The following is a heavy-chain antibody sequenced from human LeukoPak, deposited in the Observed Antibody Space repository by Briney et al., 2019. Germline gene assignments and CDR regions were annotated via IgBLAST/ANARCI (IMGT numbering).Heavy chain of an antibody. CDR3: AKDLGSVVTPPSLDY. CDR1: GFTFSNYA. V-gene: IGHV3-23*01. CDR2: ASGSGGST. Sequence: GGSLRLSCAASGFTFSNYAMSWVRQAPGKGLEWVSAASGSGGSTYYAGSVKGRFTISRDNSKNTLFLQMNSLRAEDTAVYYCAKDLGSVVTPPSLDYWGQGTLVTVSS. D-gene: IGHD2-21*02. J-gene: IGHJ4*02.